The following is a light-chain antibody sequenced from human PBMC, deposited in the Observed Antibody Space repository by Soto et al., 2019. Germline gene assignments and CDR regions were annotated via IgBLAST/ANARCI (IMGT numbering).Light chain of an antibody. CDR1: QSVSTY. V-gene: IGKV3-11*01. CDR2: DAS. Sequence: DIVLTQSPATLSLSPRERATLACRASQSVSTYLAWYQQRPGQAPRLLIYDASNRATGIPARFSGSGSGTDFTLTISSLEPEDFAIYYCQQRSGWYTFGQGTKVDIK. J-gene: IGKJ2*01. CDR3: QQRSGWYT.